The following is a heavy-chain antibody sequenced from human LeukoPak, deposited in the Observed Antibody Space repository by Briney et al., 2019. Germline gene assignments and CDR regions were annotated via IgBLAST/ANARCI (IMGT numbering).Heavy chain of an antibody. CDR1: GGSISSSSYY. V-gene: IGHV4-39*07. CDR2: IYYSGST. J-gene: IGHJ4*02. CDR3: ARDRRRDGYNQYYFDY. Sequence: SETLSLTCTVSGGSISSSSYYWGWIRQPPGKGLEWIGSIYYSGSTYYNASLKSRVTISVDTSKNQFSLKLSSVTAADTAVYYCARDRRRDGYNQYYFDYWGQGTLVTVSS. D-gene: IGHD5-24*01.